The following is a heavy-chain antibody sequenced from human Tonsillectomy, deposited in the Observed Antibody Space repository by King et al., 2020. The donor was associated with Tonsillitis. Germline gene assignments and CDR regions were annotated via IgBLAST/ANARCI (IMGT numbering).Heavy chain of an antibody. CDR1: GFTFSGSA. CDR3: SSRGYSGNYYGYY. Sequence: VQLVESGGGLVQPGGSLKLSCAASGFTFSGSAMHWVRQASGKGLEWVGRIRSKAHNYATAYAASVKGRFTISRDDSKNQAYLQMNSLKTEDPAVYYCSSRGYSGNYYGYYWGQGTLVTVSS. J-gene: IGHJ4*02. CDR2: IRSKAHNYAT. D-gene: IGHD1-26*01. V-gene: IGHV3-73*01.